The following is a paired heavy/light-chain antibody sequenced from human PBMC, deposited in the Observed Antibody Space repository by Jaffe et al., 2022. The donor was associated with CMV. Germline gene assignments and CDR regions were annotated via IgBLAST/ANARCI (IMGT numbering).Heavy chain of an antibody. Sequence: EVQLVQSGGGLVQAGGSLRVSCAGFGFTFNGYWMTWVRQSPGKGLQWVATIQQDGSEKFYVDSVEGRFTISRDNVKGSLYMEMNNLRVEDTATYYCARGNVAGSGYSYFYYYGLDVWGQGTTVTVS. J-gene: IGHJ6*02. V-gene: IGHV3-7*04. D-gene: IGHD3-3*01. CDR1: GFTFNGYW. CDR2: IQQDGSEK. CDR3: ARGNVAGSGYSYFYYYGLDV.
Light chain of an antibody. V-gene: IGKV3D-15*01. J-gene: IGKJ4*01. CDR1: QGLSNT. CDR3: QQYNNWPRSFS. Sequence: EVAMTQSPATLSVSPGETATLSCRANQGLSNTVAWYQQKPGQAPRLLIYGATVTAAGVPDRFSGSVSGTEFTLTISSLQPEDAALYYCQQYNNWPRSFSFGGGTKVEI. CDR2: GAT.